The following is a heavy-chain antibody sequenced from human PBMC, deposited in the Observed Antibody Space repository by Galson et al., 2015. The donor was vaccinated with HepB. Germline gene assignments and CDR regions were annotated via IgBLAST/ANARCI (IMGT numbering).Heavy chain of an antibody. CDR2: IYYSGST. V-gene: IGHV4-31*03. CDR1: GGSTSSGGYY. CDR3: ARAGVGRSGYSSSSGFDY. Sequence: QVQLQESGPGLVRPSETLSLTCTVSGGSTSSGGYYWSWIRQHPGKGLEWIGYIYYSGSTYYNPSLKSRVTISVDTSKNQFSLELSSVTAADTAVYYCARAGVGRSGYSSSSGFDYWGQGTLVTVSS. D-gene: IGHD6-6*01. J-gene: IGHJ4*02.